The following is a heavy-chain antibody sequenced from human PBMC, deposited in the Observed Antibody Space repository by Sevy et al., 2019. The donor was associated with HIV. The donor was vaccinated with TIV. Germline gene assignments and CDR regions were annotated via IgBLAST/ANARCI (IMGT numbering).Heavy chain of an antibody. J-gene: IGHJ4*02. CDR2: ISSSGSTI. CDR3: ARGSEALAGGGKGGGDY. D-gene: IGHD3-16*01. Sequence: GGSLRLSCAASGFTFSDYYMSWIRQAPGKGLEWVSYISSSGSTIYYADSVKGRFTISRDNAKNSLYLQMNSLRDEDTGGYYGARGSEALAGGGKGGGDYWGQGTLVTVSS. CDR1: GFTFSDYY. V-gene: IGHV3-11*01.